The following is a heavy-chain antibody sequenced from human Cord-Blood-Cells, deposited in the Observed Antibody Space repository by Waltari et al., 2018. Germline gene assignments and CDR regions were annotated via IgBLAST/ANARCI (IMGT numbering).Heavy chain of an antibody. CDR1: GFSLSTSGVG. CDR3: AQLSITGTFDY. D-gene: IGHD1-7*01. CDR2: IYWNDDK. Sequence: QITLKESGPTLVKPTQTLTLTCTFSGFSLSTSGVGVGWIRQPPGKALEWLALIYWNDDKRYSPSLKSRLTITKDTSKNQVVLTMTNMDPVDTATYYCAQLSITGTFDYWGQGTLVTVSS. J-gene: IGHJ4*02. V-gene: IGHV2-5*01.